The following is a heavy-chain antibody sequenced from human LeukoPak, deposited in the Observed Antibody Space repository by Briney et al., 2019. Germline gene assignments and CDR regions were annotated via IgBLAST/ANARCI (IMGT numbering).Heavy chain of an antibody. J-gene: IGHJ4*02. CDR1: GITFSSHA. CDR2: IDGDGSST. D-gene: IGHD6-13*01. CDR3: ARDRGYSFDY. V-gene: IGHV3-74*01. Sequence: GGSLRLSCAASGITFSSHAMSWVRQAPGKGLVWVSRIDGDGSSTSYADSVKGRFTISRDNAKNTLYLQMNSLRAEDTAVYYCARDRGYSFDYWGQGTLLTVSS.